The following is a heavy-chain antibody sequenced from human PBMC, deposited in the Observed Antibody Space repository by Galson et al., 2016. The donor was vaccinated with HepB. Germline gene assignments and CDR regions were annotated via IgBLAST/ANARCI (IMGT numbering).Heavy chain of an antibody. Sequence: SVKVSCKASGGTFSSYAINWVRQAPGQGLEWMGGIIPIFGTANYAQKFQGRVTITADESTSTAYMELSSLRSEDTAVYYCAGGDGGNPRYYFDYWGQGTLVTVSS. D-gene: IGHD4-23*01. J-gene: IGHJ4*02. CDR2: IIPIFGTA. V-gene: IGHV1-69*13. CDR3: AGGDGGNPRYYFDY. CDR1: GGTFSSYA.